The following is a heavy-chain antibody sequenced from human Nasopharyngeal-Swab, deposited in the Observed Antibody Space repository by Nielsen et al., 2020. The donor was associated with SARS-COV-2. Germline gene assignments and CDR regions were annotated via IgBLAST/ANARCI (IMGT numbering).Heavy chain of an antibody. CDR2: ISGSGGST. V-gene: IGHV3-23*01. D-gene: IGHD6-19*01. CDR1: GFTFSSYA. CDR3: ARVGAVAGDSDY. J-gene: IGHJ4*02. Sequence: GESLKISCAASGFTFSSYAMSWVRQAPGKGLEWVSAISGSGGSTYYADSVKGRFTISRDNSKNTLYLQMNSLRAEDTAVYYCARVGAVAGDSDYWGQGTLVTVSS.